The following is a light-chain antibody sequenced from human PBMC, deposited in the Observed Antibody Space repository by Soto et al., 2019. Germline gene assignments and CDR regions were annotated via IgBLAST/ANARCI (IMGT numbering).Light chain of an antibody. CDR1: QSISNY. Sequence: DIQMAQSPSSLSASVGDRVTITCRASQSISNYLNWYQQKPGKAPKLLIYAASSLQSGVPSRFSGSGSGTDFTLTIRSLQPEDFATYFCQQSYSTPPRTFGQGTKVDIK. V-gene: IGKV1-39*01. CDR2: AAS. CDR3: QQSYSTPPRT. J-gene: IGKJ1*01.